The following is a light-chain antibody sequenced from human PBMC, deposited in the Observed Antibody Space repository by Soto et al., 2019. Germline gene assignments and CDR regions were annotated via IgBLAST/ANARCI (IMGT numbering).Light chain of an antibody. CDR3: LQHNSYPFT. V-gene: IGKV1-9*01. CDR1: RGISSY. Sequence: IQLTQSPSSLSASVGDRVTITCRASRGISSYLAWYQQKPGKAPKLLIYLASTLQSGVPSRFSGSGSGTDFSLTISSLQPEDVATYYCLQHNSYPFTFGPGTKVDIK. J-gene: IGKJ3*01. CDR2: LAS.